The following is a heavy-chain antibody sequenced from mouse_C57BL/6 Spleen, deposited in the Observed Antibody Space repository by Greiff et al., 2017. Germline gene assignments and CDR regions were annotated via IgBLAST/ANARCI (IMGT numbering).Heavy chain of an antibody. CDR1: GFSLTSYG. CDR2: IWSGGST. Sequence: VHLVESGPGLVQPSQSLSITCTVSGFSLTSYGVHWVRQSPGKGLEWLGVIWSGGSTDYNAAFISRLSISKDNSKSQVFFKMNSLQADDTAIYYCAREGLSRDWYFDVWGTGTTVTVSS. V-gene: IGHV2-2*01. D-gene: IGHD1-1*01. CDR3: AREGLSRDWYFDV. J-gene: IGHJ1*03.